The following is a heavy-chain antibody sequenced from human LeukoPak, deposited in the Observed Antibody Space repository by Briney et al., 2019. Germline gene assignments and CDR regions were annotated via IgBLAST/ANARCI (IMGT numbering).Heavy chain of an antibody. CDR2: IYYSGST. J-gene: IGHJ4*02. Sequence: SETLSLTCTVSGGSISSSSYYWGWIRQPPGRGLEWIGYIYYSGSTNYKPSLKSRVTIAVDTSKNQCSLKLSSVTAADTAVYYCARGRGLTNHYYDSSGYLDYWGQGTLVTVSS. CDR1: GGSISSSSYY. CDR3: ARGRGLTNHYYDSSGYLDY. D-gene: IGHD3-22*01. V-gene: IGHV4-61*05.